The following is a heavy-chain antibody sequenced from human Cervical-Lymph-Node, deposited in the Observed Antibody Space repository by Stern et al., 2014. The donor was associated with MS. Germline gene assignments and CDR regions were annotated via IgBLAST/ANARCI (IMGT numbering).Heavy chain of an antibody. D-gene: IGHD2-15*01. CDR1: GFSVATAGVG. CDR2: IYWDDDK. V-gene: IGHV2-5*02. J-gene: IGHJ4*02. Sequence: ITLKESGPTLVKPTQTVTLTCTLSGFSVATAGVGVGWIRQPPGKALEWLALIYWDDDKLYSPSLKNRLTIIKDTSKNQVVLTMTNVDPVDTATYYCAHSRVKYCRGGTCYSSLFDYWGQGTLVTVSS. CDR3: AHSRVKYCRGGTCYSSLFDY.